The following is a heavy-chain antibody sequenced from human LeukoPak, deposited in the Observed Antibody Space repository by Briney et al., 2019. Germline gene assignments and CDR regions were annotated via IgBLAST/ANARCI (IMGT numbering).Heavy chain of an antibody. CDR3: AREVRDPYDSSGYYLDY. D-gene: IGHD3-22*01. CDR1: GGPINSNIYY. J-gene: IGHJ4*02. CDR2: IYHSGST. Sequence: SETLSLTCNVSGGPINSNIYYWAWVRQPPGKGLEWIGSIYHSGSTYYNPSLKSRVTISVDTSKNQFSLKLSSVTAADTAVYYCAREVRDPYDSSGYYLDYWGQGTLVTVSS. V-gene: IGHV4-39*07.